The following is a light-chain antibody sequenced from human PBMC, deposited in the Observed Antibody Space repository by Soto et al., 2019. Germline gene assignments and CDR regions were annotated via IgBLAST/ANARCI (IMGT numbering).Light chain of an antibody. CDR1: SCDVGGYNY. J-gene: IGLJ1*01. CDR2: DVS. CDR3: SSYTSSSTSYV. Sequence: QSVLTQPASVSGSPGQSITISGTGTSCDVGGYNYVSWYQQHPGKAPKLMIYDVSNRPSGVSNRFSGSKSGNTASLTISGLQAEDEADYYCSSYTSSSTSYVFGTGTKVTVL. V-gene: IGLV2-14*01.